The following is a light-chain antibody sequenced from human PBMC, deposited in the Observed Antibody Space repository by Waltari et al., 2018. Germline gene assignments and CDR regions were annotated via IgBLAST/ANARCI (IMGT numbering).Light chain of an antibody. CDR2: AAS. J-gene: IGKJ1*01. CDR3: QQDGGSSWT. Sequence: EIVLTQSPGTLSLSPGEKATLSCRASQTIRNNYLAWYQQRPGQAPRRLIDAASSRATGIPDRFSGGGSGTDFFLTITRLEPEDFAVYYCQQDGGSSWTFGQGTKVEIK. V-gene: IGKV3-20*01. CDR1: QTIRNNY.